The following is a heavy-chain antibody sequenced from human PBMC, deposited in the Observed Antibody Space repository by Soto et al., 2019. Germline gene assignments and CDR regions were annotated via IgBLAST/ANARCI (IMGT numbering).Heavy chain of an antibody. D-gene: IGHD3-3*01. CDR1: GFTFSTYS. CDR3: ARLYYDYV. J-gene: IGHJ6*02. CDR2: IDSESDTI. Sequence: EMQLVESGGGLVQPGGSLRLSCAASGFTFSTYSMNWVRQAPGKGLEWISYIDSESDTIFYADSVRGHFTISRDNAKNSLFLQMNSLRDEDTAVYYCARLYYDYVWGQGTTVTVSS. V-gene: IGHV3-48*02.